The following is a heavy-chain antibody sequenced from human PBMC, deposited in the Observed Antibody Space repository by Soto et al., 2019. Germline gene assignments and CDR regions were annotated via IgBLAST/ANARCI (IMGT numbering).Heavy chain of an antibody. CDR3: ARRSRYGYGSVDY. Sequence: GSLGLSCAASGINFSADWMSWVRQAPGKGLEWVANIKKDGSEKYYVDSVKGRFTIARDNAKNSLYLQITSLRADDTAVYYGARRSRYGYGSVDYWGQGTLVTVSS. CDR1: GINFSADW. J-gene: IGHJ4*02. V-gene: IGHV3-7*03. D-gene: IGHD5-12*01. CDR2: IKKDGSEK.